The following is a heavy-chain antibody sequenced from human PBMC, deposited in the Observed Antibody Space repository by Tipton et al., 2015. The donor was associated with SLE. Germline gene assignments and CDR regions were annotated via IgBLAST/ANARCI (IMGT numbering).Heavy chain of an antibody. CDR2: INPNSGGT. J-gene: IGHJ6*02. V-gene: IGHV1-2*02. CDR3: ARDQAPYHDYWSGYYP. Sequence: QLVQSGAEVTKPGASVKVSCKASGYTFTGYYIHWVRQAPGQGLEWMGWINPNSGGTSSAQQFQGRVTMTRDTSISTAYMELSRLRTDDTAVYYCARDQAPYHDYWSGYYPWGQGTTVTVSS. CDR1: GYTFTGYY. D-gene: IGHD3-3*01.